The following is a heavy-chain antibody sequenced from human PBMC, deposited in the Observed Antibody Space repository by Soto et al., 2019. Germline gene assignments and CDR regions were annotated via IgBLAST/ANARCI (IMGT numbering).Heavy chain of an antibody. D-gene: IGHD5-12*01. V-gene: IGHV4-39*01. Sequence: SETLSLTCTVSGGSISSSSYYWGWIRQPPGKGLEWIGSIYYSGSTYYNPSLKSRVTISVDTSKNQFSLKLSSVTAADTAVYYCARAQATIVEAGRWRHGTLVTVSS. CDR2: IYYSGST. J-gene: IGHJ4*01. CDR3: ARAQATIVEAGR. CDR1: GGSISSSSYY.